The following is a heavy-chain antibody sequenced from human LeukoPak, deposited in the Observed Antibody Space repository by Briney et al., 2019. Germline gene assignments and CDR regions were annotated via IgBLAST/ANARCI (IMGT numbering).Heavy chain of an antibody. Sequence: SWVRQAPGKGLEWIGYIYHSGSTYYNPSLKSRVTISVDRSKNQFSLKLSSVTAADTAVYYCARGTAAAVVDIWGQGTMVTVSS. J-gene: IGHJ3*02. D-gene: IGHD6-13*01. V-gene: IGHV4-30-2*01. CDR3: ARGTAAAVVDI. CDR2: IYHSGST.